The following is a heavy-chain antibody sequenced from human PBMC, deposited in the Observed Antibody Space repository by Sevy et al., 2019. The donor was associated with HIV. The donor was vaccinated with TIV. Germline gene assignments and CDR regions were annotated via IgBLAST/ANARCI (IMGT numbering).Heavy chain of an antibody. V-gene: IGHV4-61*01. J-gene: IGHJ6*02. D-gene: IGHD6-19*01. CDR2: IYYSGST. CDR3: AREGYSSGWYDRGYYYYGMDV. Sequence: SETLSLTCTVSGGSVSSGSYYWSWIRQPPGKGLEWIGYIYYSGSTNYNPSLKSRVTISVDTSKNQFSLKLSSVTAAETAVYYSAREGYSSGWYDRGYYYYGMDVWGQGTTVTVSS. CDR1: GGSVSSGSYY.